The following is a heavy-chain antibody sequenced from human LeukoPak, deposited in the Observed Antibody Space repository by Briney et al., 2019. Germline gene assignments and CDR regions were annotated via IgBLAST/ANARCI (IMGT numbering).Heavy chain of an antibody. J-gene: IGHJ4*02. V-gene: IGHV3-30-3*01. Sequence: GGSLRLSCAASGFTFSDYAMHWVRQAPGRGLEWVAVISYNGDNKFFADSVKGRFTISRDNAKNSLYLQMNSLRAEDTAVYYCARVAYSSSSKFDSWGQGTLVTVSS. CDR2: ISYNGDNK. CDR3: ARVAYSSSSKFDS. D-gene: IGHD6-13*01. CDR1: GFTFSDYA.